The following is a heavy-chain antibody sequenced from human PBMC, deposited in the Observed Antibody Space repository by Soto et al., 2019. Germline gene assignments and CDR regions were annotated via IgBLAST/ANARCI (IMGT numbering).Heavy chain of an antibody. CDR2: IYVTGAV. V-gene: IGHV4-31*03. CDR1: GAALNSGNYY. CDR3: ARLRIATNNYKWFDP. Sequence: SETLSLTCSVSGAALNSGNYYWSWIGQVPGKGLEWIGHIYVTGAVDYNPSLRDRITISQDTSERQFSLNLRLVTAADTAVYYCARLRIATNNYKWFDPWGQGTLVTVS. J-gene: IGHJ5*02. D-gene: IGHD2-21*01.